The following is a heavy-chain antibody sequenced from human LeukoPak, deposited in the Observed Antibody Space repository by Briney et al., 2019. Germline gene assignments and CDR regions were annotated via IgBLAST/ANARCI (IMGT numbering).Heavy chain of an antibody. D-gene: IGHD2-2*01. J-gene: IGHJ5*02. V-gene: IGHV1-46*01. Sequence: ASVKVSCKASGYTFTSYYMHWVRQAPGQGLEWMGIINPSGGSTSYAQKFQGRVTMTRDMSTSTVYMELSSLRSEDTAVYYCARGTFTGLVVVGDDWFNPWGQGTLVTVSS. CDR3: ARGTFTGLVVVGDDWFNP. CDR2: INPSGGST. CDR1: GYTFTSYY.